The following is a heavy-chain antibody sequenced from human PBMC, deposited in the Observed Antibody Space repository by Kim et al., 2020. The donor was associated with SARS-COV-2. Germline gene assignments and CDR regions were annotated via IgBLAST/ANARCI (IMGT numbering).Heavy chain of an antibody. CDR1: GFSFSSYG. CDR3: AKDGRPPISGGWYDGLGYFHH. D-gene: IGHD6-19*01. CDR2: ISYDGSNK. V-gene: IGHV3-30*18. Sequence: GGSLRLSCAASGFSFSSYGIHWVRQAPGKGLEWVAVISYDGSNKYYADSVKGRFIISRDNSKNTLYLQMNSLRAEDTAVYYCAKDGRPPISGGWYDGLGYFHHWGQGTLVIVSS. J-gene: IGHJ1*01.